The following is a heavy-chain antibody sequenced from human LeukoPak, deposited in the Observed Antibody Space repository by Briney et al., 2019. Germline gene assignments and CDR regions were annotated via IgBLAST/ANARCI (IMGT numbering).Heavy chain of an antibody. J-gene: IGHJ4*02. Sequence: EASVKVSCKASGGTFSIYAISWVRQAPGQGLEWMGGIIPIFGTANYAQKFQGRVTITADESTSTAYMELSSLRSEDTAVYYCARGIQLVGLDYWGQGTLVTVSS. D-gene: IGHD1-26*01. CDR2: IIPIFGTA. CDR3: ARGIQLVGLDY. CDR1: GGTFSIYA. V-gene: IGHV1-69*13.